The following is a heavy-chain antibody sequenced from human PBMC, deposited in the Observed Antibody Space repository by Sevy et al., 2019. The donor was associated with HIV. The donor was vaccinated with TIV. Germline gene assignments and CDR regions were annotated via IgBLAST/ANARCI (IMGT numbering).Heavy chain of an antibody. CDR1: GFTFSSYS. V-gene: IGHV3-48*01. J-gene: IGHJ6*02. Sequence: GGSLRLSCSASGFTFSSYSMNWVRQAPGKGLEWLLYIDSSSFNIYYADSVKGRFTVSRDNAKNSLYVQMNSLRGEDTAIYYCAREGGYTDQGMDVWGQGTTVTVSS. CDR2: IDSSSFNI. D-gene: IGHD5-12*01. CDR3: AREGGYTDQGMDV.